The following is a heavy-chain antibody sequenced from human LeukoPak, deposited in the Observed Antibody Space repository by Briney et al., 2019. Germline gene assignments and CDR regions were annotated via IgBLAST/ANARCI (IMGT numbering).Heavy chain of an antibody. J-gene: IGHJ4*02. V-gene: IGHV1-2*02. CDR2: INPNTGGT. D-gene: IGHD4/OR15-4a*01. Sequence: AASVKVSCKASGYTFTGYFVHWVRQAPGQGLQWMGWINPNTGGTNYAQKFQGRVTMTRDTSISTAYMELSRLRSDDTAVYYCASGDYGDPPLNYWGQGTLVTVSS. CDR1: GYTFTGYF. CDR3: ASGDYGDPPLNY.